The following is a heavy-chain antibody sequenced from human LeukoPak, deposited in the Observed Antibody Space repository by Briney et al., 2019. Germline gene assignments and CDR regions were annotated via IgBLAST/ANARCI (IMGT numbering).Heavy chain of an antibody. CDR1: GFTFSSYW. J-gene: IGHJ6*02. D-gene: IGHD7-27*01. CDR2: TKQDGSEK. CDR3: ARVAGTGENPLYYYYYGMDV. Sequence: PGGSLRLSCAASGFTFSSYWMSWVRQAPGKGLEWVANTKQDGSEKYYVDSVKGRFTISRDNSKNTLSLQMNSLRAEDTAVYYCARVAGTGENPLYYYYYGMDVWGQGTTVTVSS. V-gene: IGHV3-7*01.